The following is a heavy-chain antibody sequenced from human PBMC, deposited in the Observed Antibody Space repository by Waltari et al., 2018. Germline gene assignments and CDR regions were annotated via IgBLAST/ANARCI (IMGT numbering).Heavy chain of an antibody. CDR2: INPNSGGT. CDR3: ARDKIEVWELLKGRAFDI. Sequence: QVQLVQSGAEVKKPGASVKVSCKASGYTFTGYYMHWVRQAPGQGLEWVGRINPNSGGTNDAQKFQGRVTMTRDTSISTAYMELSRLRSDDTAVYYCARDKIEVWELLKGRAFDIWGQGTMVTVSS. J-gene: IGHJ3*02. D-gene: IGHD1-26*01. V-gene: IGHV1-2*06. CDR1: GYTFTGYY.